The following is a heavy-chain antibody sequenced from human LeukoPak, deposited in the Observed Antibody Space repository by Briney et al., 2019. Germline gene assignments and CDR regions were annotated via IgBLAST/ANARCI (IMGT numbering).Heavy chain of an antibody. J-gene: IGHJ3*02. V-gene: IGHV3-21*01. D-gene: IGHD4-23*01. Sequence: MPGGSLRLSCAASGFSFSIRRMNSVRQAPGKGLEWVSCISSSSTYIYYADSLEGRFTISRDNVRNSLYLQMSSLRAEDTAVYYCAGDYEGNLAFVIGGQGAMVTVSS. CDR3: AGDYEGNLAFVI. CDR1: GFSFSIRR. CDR2: ISSSSTYI.